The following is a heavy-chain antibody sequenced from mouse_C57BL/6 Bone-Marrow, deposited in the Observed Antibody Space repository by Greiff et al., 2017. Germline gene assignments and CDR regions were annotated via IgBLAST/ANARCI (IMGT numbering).Heavy chain of an antibody. Sequence: QVQLQQPGAELVMPGASVKLSCKASGYTFTSYWMHWVKQRPGQGLEWIGELDPSDSYTNYNQKFKGKSTLTVDKSSSTAYMQLSSLTSEDSAVYYCARWGYGSPPGSYDVWGTGTTVTVSS. D-gene: IGHD1-1*01. J-gene: IGHJ1*03. CDR2: LDPSDSYT. CDR1: GYTFTSYW. V-gene: IGHV1-69*01. CDR3: ARWGYGSPPGSYDV.